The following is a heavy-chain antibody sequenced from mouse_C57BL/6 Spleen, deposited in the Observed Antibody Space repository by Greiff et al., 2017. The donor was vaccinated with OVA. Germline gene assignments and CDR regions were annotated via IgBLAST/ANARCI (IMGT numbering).Heavy chain of an antibody. CDR1: GYTFTDYY. V-gene: IGHV1-26*01. J-gene: IGHJ4*01. CDR3: ARSGPYYAMDY. Sequence: EVKLQQSGPELVKPGASVKISCKASGYTFTDYYMNWVKQSHGKSLEWIGDINPNNGGTSYNQKFKGKATLTVDKSSSTAYMELRSLTSEDSAVYYCARSGPYYAMDYWGQGTSVTVSS. CDR2: INPNNGGT. D-gene: IGHD3-1*01.